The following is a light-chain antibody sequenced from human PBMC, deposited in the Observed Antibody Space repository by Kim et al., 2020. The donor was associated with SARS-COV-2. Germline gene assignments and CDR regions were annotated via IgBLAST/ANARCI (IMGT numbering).Light chain of an antibody. CDR1: SLRNYY. Sequence: SSELTQDPAVSVALGQTVRITCQGDSLRNYYASWYQQKPGQAPVVVIYGKSNRLSGIPDRFSGSNSGDTASLTITGAQAEDEADYYCNSRDSITNHLVFG. V-gene: IGLV3-19*01. CDR2: GKS. CDR3: NSRDSITNHLV. J-gene: IGLJ2*01.